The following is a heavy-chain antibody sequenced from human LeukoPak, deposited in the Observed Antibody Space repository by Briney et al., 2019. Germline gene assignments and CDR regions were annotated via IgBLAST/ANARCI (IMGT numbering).Heavy chain of an antibody. J-gene: IGHJ5*02. V-gene: IGHV1-46*01. CDR2: VNLSGGST. D-gene: IGHD4-17*01. CDR1: GYTFTNYY. CDR3: ARDHNYLDYGQGFDP. Sequence: ASVKVSCKASGYTFTNYYVHWVRQAPGQGLEWMGTVNLSGGSTTCAQKFQGGVTMTRDTSTRTVYMELSSLRTEDTAVYYCARDHNYLDYGQGFDPWGQGTLVTVSS.